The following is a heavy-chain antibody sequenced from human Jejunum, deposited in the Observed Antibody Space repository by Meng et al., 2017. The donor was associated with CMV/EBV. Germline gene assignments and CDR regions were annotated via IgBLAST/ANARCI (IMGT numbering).Heavy chain of an antibody. Sequence: FSSYAISWMRQAPGKGLEWVSGISISGETRNYADSVKGRFTISRDNSKNTLYLQMNDLRVEDTAVYYCAKDLFWTYDSTTPKHYWGQGTRVTVSS. CDR3: AKDLFWTYDSTTPKHY. V-gene: IGHV3-23*01. J-gene: IGHJ4*02. D-gene: IGHD3-22*01. CDR2: ISISGETR. CDR1: FSSYA.